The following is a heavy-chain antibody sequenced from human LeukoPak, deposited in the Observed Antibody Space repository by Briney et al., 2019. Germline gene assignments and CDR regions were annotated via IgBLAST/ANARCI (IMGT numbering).Heavy chain of an antibody. J-gene: IGHJ4*02. V-gene: IGHV4-39*01. Sequence: SETLSLTRTVSGASISRSDYYWGWIRQPPGKGLEWIGSIFYSGSTYYYPSLKSRVFISVDTSKNHFSLKLSSVTAADTAIYYCVRHQSLGPFDYWGQGTLVTFSS. CDR3: VRHQSLGPFDY. CDR1: GASISRSDYY. D-gene: IGHD3-16*01. CDR2: IFYSGST.